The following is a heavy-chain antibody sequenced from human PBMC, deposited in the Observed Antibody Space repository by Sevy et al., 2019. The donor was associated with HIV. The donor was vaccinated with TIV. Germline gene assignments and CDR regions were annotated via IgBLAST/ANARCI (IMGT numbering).Heavy chain of an antibody. V-gene: IGHV3-74*01. CDR2: INTDGSVT. D-gene: IGHD4-17*01. CDR3: AKDRPTTVTTSYYYYGMDV. J-gene: IGHJ6*02. Sequence: GGSLRLSCTSPEFTFSTYWMHWVRQVPGKGLVWVSHINTDGSVTHYADSVKGRFTISRDNSKNTLYLQMNSLRAEDTAVYYCAKDRPTTVTTSYYYYGMDVWGQGTTVTVSS. CDR1: EFTFSTYW.